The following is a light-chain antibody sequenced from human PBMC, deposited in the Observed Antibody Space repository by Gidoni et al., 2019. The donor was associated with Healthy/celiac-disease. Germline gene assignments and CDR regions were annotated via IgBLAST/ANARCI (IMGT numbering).Light chain of an antibody. CDR3: QQYNNWQWT. CDR1: QSVSSN. V-gene: IGKV3-15*01. CDR2: CAS. J-gene: IGKJ1*01. Sequence: EIVMTQSPATLSVSPGERATLSCRASQSVSSNLAWYQQKPGQAPRLLIYCASTRATGIPARFSGSGSGTEFTLTISSLQSEDLAVYYCQQYNNWQWTFGQGTKVEIK.